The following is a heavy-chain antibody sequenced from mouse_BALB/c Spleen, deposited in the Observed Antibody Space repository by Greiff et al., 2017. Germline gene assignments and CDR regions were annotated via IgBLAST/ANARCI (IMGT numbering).Heavy chain of an antibody. V-gene: IGHV14-3*02. J-gene: IGHJ2*01. Sequence: VQLQQSGAELVKPGASVKLSCTASGFNIKDTYMHWVKQRPEQGLEWIGRIDPANGNTKYDPKFQGKATMTADTSSNTAYLQLSSLTSEDTAVYYCKAYYGNYGFDYWGQGTTLTVSS. CDR3: KAYYGNYGFDY. CDR1: GFNIKDTY. CDR2: IDPANGNT. D-gene: IGHD2-10*01.